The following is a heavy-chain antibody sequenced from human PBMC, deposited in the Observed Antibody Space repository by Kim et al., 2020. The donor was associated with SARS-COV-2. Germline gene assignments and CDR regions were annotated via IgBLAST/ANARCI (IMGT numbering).Heavy chain of an antibody. Sequence: GGSLRLSCAASGFTFSDYYMTWIRQAPGKGLEWVSYISRGGSTIYYADSVKGRFTISRDNAKNSLSLQLNSLRVDDTGVYYCARAFTSGTDYWGQGTLVTVSA. D-gene: IGHD6-13*01. V-gene: IGHV3-11*04. J-gene: IGHJ4*02. CDR3: ARAFTSGTDY. CDR1: GFTFSDYY. CDR2: ISRGGSTI.